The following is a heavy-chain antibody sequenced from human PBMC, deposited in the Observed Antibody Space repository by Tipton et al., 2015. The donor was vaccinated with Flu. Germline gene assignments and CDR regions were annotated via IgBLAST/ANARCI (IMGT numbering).Heavy chain of an antibody. CDR2: ISGSGDST. V-gene: IGHV3-23*01. CDR3: AKDINYGGNSGGINY. CDR1: GFTFSSYA. J-gene: IGHJ4*02. Sequence: AASGFTFSSYAMSWVRQAPGKGLEWVSAISGSGDSTYYADSVKGRFTISRDNSKNTLYLQMNSLRAEDAAVYYCAKDINYGGNSGGINYWGQGTLVTVSS. D-gene: IGHD4-23*01.